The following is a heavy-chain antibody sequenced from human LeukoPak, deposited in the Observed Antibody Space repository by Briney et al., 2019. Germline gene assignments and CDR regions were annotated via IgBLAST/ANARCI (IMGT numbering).Heavy chain of an antibody. CDR1: GDSVSSNSAA. CDR2: TYYRSKLYN. Sequence: SQTLSLTCALSGDSVSSNSAAWNWLRQSPSRGLEWLGRTYYRSKLYNDYAVSVKSRITINPDTSENHFSLQLNSVTPEDTAVYYCARGYGYYFDYWGQGTLVTVSS. J-gene: IGHJ4*02. CDR3: ARGYGYYFDY. D-gene: IGHD5-18*01. V-gene: IGHV6-1*01.